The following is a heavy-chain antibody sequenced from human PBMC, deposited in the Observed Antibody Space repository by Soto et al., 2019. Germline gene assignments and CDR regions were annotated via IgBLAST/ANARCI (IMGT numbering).Heavy chain of an antibody. D-gene: IGHD3-22*01. CDR2: IIPILGIA. CDR1: GGTFSSYT. CDR3: AREKLTHYYDSSGYYQDY. J-gene: IGHJ4*02. V-gene: IGHV1-69*08. Sequence: QVQLGQSGAEVKKPGSSVKVSCKASGGTFSSYTISWVRQAPGQGLEWMGRIIPILGIANYAQKFQGRVTITADKSTSTAYMELSSLRSEDTAVYYCAREKLTHYYDSSGYYQDYWGQGTLGTVSS.